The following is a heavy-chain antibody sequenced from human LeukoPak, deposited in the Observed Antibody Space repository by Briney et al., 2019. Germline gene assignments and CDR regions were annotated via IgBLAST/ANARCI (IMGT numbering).Heavy chain of an antibody. V-gene: IGHV4-30-4*01. CDR3: ARFGDYGGVDY. D-gene: IGHD4-23*01. J-gene: IGHJ4*02. CDR1: GGSISSGDYY. Sequence: SETLSLTCTVSGGSISSGDYYWSWIRQPPGKGLEWIGYIYYSGSTYYNPSLKSRVTISVDTSKNQFSLKLSSVTAADTAVYYCARFGDYGGVDYWGQGTLVTVSS. CDR2: IYYSGST.